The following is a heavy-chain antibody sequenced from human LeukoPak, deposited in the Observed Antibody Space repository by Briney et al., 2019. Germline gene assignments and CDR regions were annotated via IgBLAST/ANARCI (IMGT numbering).Heavy chain of an antibody. V-gene: IGHV4-34*01. CDR2: INHSGST. CDR3: ARVHYHYDSSGPEWWFDT. D-gene: IGHD3-22*01. J-gene: IGHJ5*02. CDR1: VGSFSSSY. Sequence: SETLRLPCAVYVGSFSSSYWSWIRQPPGKGLEWIGEINHSGSTNYNPSLKSRATISVETPQNQFSLKLSSVTAADTAVYYCARVHYHYDSSGPEWWFDTWGQGTLVTVSS.